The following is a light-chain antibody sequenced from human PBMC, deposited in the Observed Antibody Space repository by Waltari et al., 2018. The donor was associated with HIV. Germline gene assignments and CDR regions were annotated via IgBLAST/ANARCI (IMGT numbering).Light chain of an antibody. J-gene: IGKJ4*01. CDR1: QDISNY. CDR3: QHFNNLPLT. V-gene: IGKV1-33*01. Sequence: DIPMTQSPSSLSASVGDRVTITCQASQDISNYLNWYQQKPGKAPKVLIYDASDLETGVPSRFSGSGSGTDFTFTISNLQPEDVATYYCQHFNNLPLTFGGGTKVEIK. CDR2: DAS.